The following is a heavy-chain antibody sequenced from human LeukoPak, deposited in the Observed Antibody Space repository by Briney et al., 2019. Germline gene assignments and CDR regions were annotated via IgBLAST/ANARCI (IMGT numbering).Heavy chain of an antibody. V-gene: IGHV3-21*01. CDR2: ITSISSYI. Sequence: GGSPRLSCAASGFTFSRYTMTWVRQAPGKGLEWVSSITSISSYIYYADSVKGRFTISRDNAKNSLYLQLNSLRAEDTAVYYCAKEHSPYCSGDACYDYFDYWGQGILVTVSS. J-gene: IGHJ4*02. D-gene: IGHD2-15*01. CDR3: AKEHSPYCSGDACYDYFDY. CDR1: GFTFSRYT.